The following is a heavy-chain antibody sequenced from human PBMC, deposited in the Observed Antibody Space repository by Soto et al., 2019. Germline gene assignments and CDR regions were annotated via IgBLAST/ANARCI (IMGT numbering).Heavy chain of an antibody. CDR2: ISGSGGST. D-gene: IGHD2-2*01. CDR3: AKARGSSTPAPGSY. Sequence: GGSLRLSCAASGYNFSSYAISWVRQAPGKGLEWVSAISGSGGSTYYADSVKGRFTISRDNSKNTLYLQMNSLRAEDTAVYYCAKARGSSTPAPGSYWGQGTLVTVSS. CDR1: GYNFSSYA. J-gene: IGHJ4*02. V-gene: IGHV3-23*01.